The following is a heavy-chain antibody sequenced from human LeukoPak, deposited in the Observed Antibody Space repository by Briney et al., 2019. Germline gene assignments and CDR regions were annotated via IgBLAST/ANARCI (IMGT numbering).Heavy chain of an antibody. CDR3: AKRRMNIVVVPAAFDY. CDR1: GFTFRRYW. D-gene: IGHD2-2*01. J-gene: IGHJ4*02. Sequence: PGGSLSLSCAASGFTFRRYWMTWGRQAPGKGLEWVANIKEDGREKYYGDSGKGRFTISRDNARNSLYLQMNSLRAEDTAVYYCAKRRMNIVVVPAAFDYWGQGTLVTVSS. V-gene: IGHV3-7*03. CDR2: IKEDGREK.